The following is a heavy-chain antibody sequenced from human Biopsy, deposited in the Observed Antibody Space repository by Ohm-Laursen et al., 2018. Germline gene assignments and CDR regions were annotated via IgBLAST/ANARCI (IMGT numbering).Heavy chain of an antibody. D-gene: IGHD3-3*01. V-gene: IGHV3-23*01. CDR2: SRGSGLTT. CDR1: GFMLHNYG. Sequence: SLRLSCPASGFMLHNYGLSRLRQAPGRGLERVSASRGSGLTTFYTDSVKGRFTISRDNSKNTLYLQMNSLKADDTAVYYCAKEEPPQGYDFWSGHYYYFDYWGQGTLVTVSS. CDR3: AKEEPPQGYDFWSGHYYYFDY. J-gene: IGHJ4*02.